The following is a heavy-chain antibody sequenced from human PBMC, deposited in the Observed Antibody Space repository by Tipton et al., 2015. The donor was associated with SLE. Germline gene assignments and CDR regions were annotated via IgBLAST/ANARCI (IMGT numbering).Heavy chain of an antibody. CDR2: ISAYNGNT. CDR1: GYTFTSYG. CDR3: ARVNYDFWSGSTAWYYMDV. J-gene: IGHJ6*03. V-gene: IGHV1-18*01. Sequence: QLVQSGAEVKKPGASVKVSCKASGYTFTSYGISWVRQAPGQGLEWMGWISAYNGNTNYAQKLQGRVTMTTDTSTSTAYMELRSLRSGDAAVYYCARVNYDFWSGSTAWYYMDVWGKGTTVTVSS. D-gene: IGHD3-3*01.